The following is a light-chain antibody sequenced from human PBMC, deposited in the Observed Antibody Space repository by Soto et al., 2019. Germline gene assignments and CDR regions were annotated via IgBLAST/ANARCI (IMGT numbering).Light chain of an antibody. J-gene: IGKJ1*01. CDR3: QQYINSPWT. CDR2: GAS. CDR1: QSVGSRY. Sequence: EVVLTQSPGTLSLSPGGRATLSCGASQSVGSRYLAWYQQKPGQAPRLLIYGASTRATGIPDRLSGSGSGTEYTLTISRLEPEDFAVYYCQQYINSPWTFGQGTKVEI. V-gene: IGKV3-20*01.